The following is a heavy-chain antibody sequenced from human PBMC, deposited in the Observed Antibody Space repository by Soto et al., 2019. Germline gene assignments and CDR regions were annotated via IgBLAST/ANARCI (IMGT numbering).Heavy chain of an antibody. CDR1: GGSISSGGYY. J-gene: IGHJ4*02. CDR3: AAVLLAYCGGDCERRFDY. CDR2: IYYSGST. D-gene: IGHD2-21*02. V-gene: IGHV4-31*03. Sequence: QVQLQESGPGLVKPSQTLSLTCTVSGGSISSGGYYWSWIRQHPGKGLEWIGYIYYSGSTYYNPSLTSRFTISVDTSKNQFSLKLSSVPAADTAVYYCAAVLLAYCGGDCERRFDYWGQGTLVTVSS.